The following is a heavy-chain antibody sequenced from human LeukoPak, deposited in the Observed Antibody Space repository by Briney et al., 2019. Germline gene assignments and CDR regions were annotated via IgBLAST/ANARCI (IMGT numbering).Heavy chain of an antibody. CDR3: ARRGSYYDYFDY. CDR1: GGSISSSSYY. Sequence: SETLSLTCTVSGGSISSSSYYWGWIRQPPGKGLEWIGSIYYSGSTYYNPSLKSRVTISVDTSKNQFSLKLSSVTAADTAVYYCARRGSYYDYFDYWGQGTLVTVSS. J-gene: IGHJ4*02. CDR2: IYYSGST. D-gene: IGHD1-26*01. V-gene: IGHV4-39*01.